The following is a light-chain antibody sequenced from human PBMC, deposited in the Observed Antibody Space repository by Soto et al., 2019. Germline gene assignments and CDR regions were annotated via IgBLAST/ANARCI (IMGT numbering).Light chain of an antibody. CDR3: QQYNSYLWT. V-gene: IGKV1-5*03. Sequence: DIQMTQSPSTLSASVGDRVTITCRASQTFGRWLAWFQQKPGKAPKLLIYEASNLQSGVPSRFSGSGSWTKFTLTISSLQPDDFATYYCQQYNSYLWTFGQGTKVEIK. CDR2: EAS. J-gene: IGKJ1*01. CDR1: QTFGRW.